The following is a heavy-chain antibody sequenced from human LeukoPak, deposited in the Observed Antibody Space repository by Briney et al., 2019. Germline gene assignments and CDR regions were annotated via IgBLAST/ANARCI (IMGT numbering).Heavy chain of an antibody. CDR2: IYYSGST. Sequence: SETLSLTCTVSGGSISSYYWSWIRQPPGKGLEWIGYIYYSGSTNYNPSLKSRATISVNTSKKQFSLKLSSVAAGDTAVYYCAREYSSGWSQRGGSFDYWGQGTLGTVSA. CDR3: AREYSSGWSQRGGSFDY. V-gene: IGHV4-59*12. CDR1: GGSISSYY. J-gene: IGHJ4*02. D-gene: IGHD6-19*01.